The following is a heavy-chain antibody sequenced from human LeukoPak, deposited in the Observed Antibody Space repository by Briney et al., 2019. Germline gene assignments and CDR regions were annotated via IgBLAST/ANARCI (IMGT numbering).Heavy chain of an antibody. CDR2: VSYSGSI. CDR1: GGSINSSSFY. D-gene: IGHD3-10*01. V-gene: IGHV4-39*07. J-gene: IGHJ4*02. CDR3: ARDSRVAMVPMFDY. Sequence: KPSETLSLTCTVPGGSINSSSFYWGRIRQPPGKGLEWIGSVSYSGSIYYTPSLESRVTISVDTSKNQFSLSLRSMTAADTAVFYCARDSRVAMVPMFDYWGPGTLVTVSS.